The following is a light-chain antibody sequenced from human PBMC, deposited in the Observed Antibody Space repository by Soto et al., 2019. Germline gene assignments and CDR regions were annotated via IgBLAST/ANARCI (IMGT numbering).Light chain of an antibody. Sequence: QSVLAQPASVSGSPGQSMTISCTGTSSDGGGYDYVSWYQLHPGKAPKLMIFEVSNRPSGVSYRFSGSKSGNTASLTISGLQAEDEADYFCSSYSISTAYLFGTGTKVTVL. V-gene: IGLV2-14*01. J-gene: IGLJ1*01. CDR1: SSDGGGYDY. CDR3: SSYSISTAYL. CDR2: EVS.